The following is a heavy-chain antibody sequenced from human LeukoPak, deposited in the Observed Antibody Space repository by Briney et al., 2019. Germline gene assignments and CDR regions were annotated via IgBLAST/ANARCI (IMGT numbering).Heavy chain of an antibody. J-gene: IGHJ6*02. CDR1: GFTFSSYA. Sequence: PGGSLRLSCAASGFTFSSYAMSWVRQAPGKGLEWVSAISGSGGSTYYADSVKGRFTISRDNSKNTLYLQMNSLRAEDTAVYYCAKGPKSLWFGELLPYYYGMDAWGQGTTVTVSS. D-gene: IGHD3-10*01. V-gene: IGHV3-23*01. CDR3: AKGPKSLWFGELLPYYYGMDA. CDR2: ISGSGGST.